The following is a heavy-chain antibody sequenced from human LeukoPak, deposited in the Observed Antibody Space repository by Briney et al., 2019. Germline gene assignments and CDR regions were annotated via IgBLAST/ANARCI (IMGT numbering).Heavy chain of an antibody. CDR2: IHDGGFVR. D-gene: IGHD3-16*01. J-gene: IGHJ4*02. CDR3: ARGRGWVDH. CDR1: GFTFTAYA. Sequence: GGSLRLSCEASGFTFTAYALTWFRQAPGKGLEWVANIHDGGFVRNYVDSVKGRFTISRDNAKNSVYLQLNNLRVDDTALYYCARGRGWVDHWGQGTLVTVSS. V-gene: IGHV3-7*03.